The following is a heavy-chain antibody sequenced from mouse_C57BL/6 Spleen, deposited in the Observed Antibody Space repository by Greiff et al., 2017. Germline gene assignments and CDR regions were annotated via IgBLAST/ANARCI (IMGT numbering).Heavy chain of an antibody. CDR3: AREGLGYYAMDY. Sequence: EVKLMESGGGLVKPGGSLKLSCAASGFTFSSYAMSWVRPTPEKRLEWVATISDGGSYTYYPDNVKGRFTISRDNAKNNLYLQMSHLKSEDTAMYYCAREGLGYYAMDYWGQGTSVTVSS. V-gene: IGHV5-4*01. CDR2: ISDGGSYT. D-gene: IGHD4-1*01. CDR1: GFTFSSYA. J-gene: IGHJ4*01.